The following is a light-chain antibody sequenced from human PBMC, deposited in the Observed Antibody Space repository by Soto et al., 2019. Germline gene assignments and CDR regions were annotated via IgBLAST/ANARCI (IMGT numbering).Light chain of an antibody. CDR3: AAWDDRLSGWV. Sequence: QSVLTQPPSASGTPGQRVTISCSGSSSNIGSNYVYWHQQLPGTAPKLLIYRNDQRPSGVPDRFSGSKSGTSASLAISGLRSEDEADYYCAAWDDRLSGWVFGGGTKVTVL. CDR1: SSNIGSNY. V-gene: IGLV1-47*01. J-gene: IGLJ3*02. CDR2: RND.